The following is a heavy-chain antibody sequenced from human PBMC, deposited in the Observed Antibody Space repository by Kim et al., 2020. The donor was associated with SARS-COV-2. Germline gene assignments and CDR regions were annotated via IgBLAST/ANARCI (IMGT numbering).Heavy chain of an antibody. V-gene: IGHV4-59*08. CDR3: AGLWFGELLYYFDY. Sequence: NPSREVQVTISVDTSKNQFTLRLSSVTAADTAVYYCAGLWFGELLYYFDYWGQGTLVTVSS. D-gene: IGHD3-10*01. J-gene: IGHJ4*02.